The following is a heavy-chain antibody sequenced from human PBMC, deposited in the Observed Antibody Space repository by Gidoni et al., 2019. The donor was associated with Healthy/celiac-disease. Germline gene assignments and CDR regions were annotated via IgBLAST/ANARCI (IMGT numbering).Heavy chain of an antibody. Sequence: QVQLQESGPGLVKPSETLSLPCTVPGGSFSSGRYYWSWIRQPPGKGLEWIGYIYYSGSTNYNPSLKSRVTISVDTSKNQFSLKLSSVTAADTAVYYCARDTMIVRDGPQDAFDIWGQGTMVTVSS. CDR3: ARDTMIVRDGPQDAFDI. CDR2: IYYSGST. J-gene: IGHJ3*02. D-gene: IGHD3-22*01. V-gene: IGHV4-61*01. CDR1: GGSFSSGRYY.